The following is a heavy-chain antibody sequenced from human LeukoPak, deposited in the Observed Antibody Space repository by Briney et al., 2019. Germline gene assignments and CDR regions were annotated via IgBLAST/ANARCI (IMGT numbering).Heavy chain of an antibody. CDR2: FDPEDGET. CDR3: ATDYYYDSSGSYYTIDY. J-gene: IGHJ4*02. V-gene: IGHV1-24*01. CDR1: GYTLTELS. Sequence: ASVKVSCKVSGYTLTELSMHWVRQAPGKGLEWMGGFDPEDGETFYAQKFQGRVTMTEDTSTDTAYMELSSLRSEDTAVYYCATDYYYDSSGSYYTIDYWGQGTLVTVSS. D-gene: IGHD3-22*01.